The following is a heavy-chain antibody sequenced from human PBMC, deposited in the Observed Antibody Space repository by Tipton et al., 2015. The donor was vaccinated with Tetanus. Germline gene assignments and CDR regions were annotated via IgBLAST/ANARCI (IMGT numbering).Heavy chain of an antibody. Sequence: TLSLTCTVSGGSISSGGYYWSWIRQHPGKGLEWIGYIYYSGSTYYNPSLKSRVTISVDTSKNQFSLKLSSVAAADTAVYYCARAQRGTGDLDYWGQGTLVTVSS. CDR1: GGSISSGGYY. V-gene: IGHV4-31*03. D-gene: IGHD7-27*01. CDR2: IYYSGST. J-gene: IGHJ4*02. CDR3: ARAQRGTGDLDY.